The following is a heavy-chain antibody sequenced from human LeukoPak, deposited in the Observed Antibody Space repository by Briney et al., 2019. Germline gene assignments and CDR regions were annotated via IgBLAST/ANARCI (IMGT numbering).Heavy chain of an antibody. J-gene: IGHJ4*02. CDR1: GFTFSSYS. D-gene: IGHD3-10*01. CDR3: ARDNRRGVIVINDY. V-gene: IGHV3-48*01. CDR2: ISSSSSTI. Sequence: PGGSLRLSCAASGFTFSSYSMNWVRQAPGKGLEWVSYISSSSSTIYYADSVKGRFTISRDNAKNSLYLQMNSLRAEDTAVYYCARDNRRGVIVINDYWGQGTLVTVSS.